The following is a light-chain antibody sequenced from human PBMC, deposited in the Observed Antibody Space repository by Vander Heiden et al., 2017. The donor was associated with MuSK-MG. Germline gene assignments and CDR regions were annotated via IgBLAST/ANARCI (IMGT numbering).Light chain of an antibody. Sequence: DIQMTQSPSSLSASVGDRVTITCRASQSISSYLNWYQQKPGKAPKLLIYAASSLQSGVPSRFSGSGSGTDFTLTISSLQPEDFATYYCQQSDSTPHTFGGGTKVXIK. J-gene: IGKJ4*01. CDR2: AAS. CDR1: QSISSY. CDR3: QQSDSTPHT. V-gene: IGKV1-39*01.